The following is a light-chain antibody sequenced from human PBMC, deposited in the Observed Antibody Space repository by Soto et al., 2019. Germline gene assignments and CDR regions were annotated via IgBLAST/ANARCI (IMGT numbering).Light chain of an antibody. CDR2: YDS. CDR1: NIGSKS. Sequence: SYELTQPPSVSVAPGKTATITCAGNNIGSKSVHWYQQKPGQAPMLVIYYDSDRPSGIPERFSGSNSGNTASLTISRVEAGDEADYYCQVWDSSSDPRGVFGTGTKLTVL. J-gene: IGLJ1*01. V-gene: IGLV3-21*04. CDR3: QVWDSSSDPRGV.